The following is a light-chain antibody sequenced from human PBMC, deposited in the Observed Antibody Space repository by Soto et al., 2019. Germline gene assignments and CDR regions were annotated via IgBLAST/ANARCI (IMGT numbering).Light chain of an antibody. CDR2: GAS. CDR1: QSISTN. V-gene: IGKV3-15*01. J-gene: IGKJ4*01. CDR3: QQYNAWPPLT. Sequence: EIVMTQSPATVSVSPGERATLSCTASQSISTNLAWYQQKPGQAPRLLIFGASNRATAVPARFTASGSGTECTLTISSLQSEDFAFYYCQQYNAWPPLTFGGGTKVEI.